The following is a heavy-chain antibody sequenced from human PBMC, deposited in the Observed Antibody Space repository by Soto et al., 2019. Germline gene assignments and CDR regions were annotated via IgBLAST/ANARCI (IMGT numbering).Heavy chain of an antibody. CDR1: GLTFSGYW. D-gene: IGHD2-15*01. CDR2: VNSDGTST. J-gene: IGHJ4*02. CDR3: ARGWTGGY. Sequence: EVQLVESGGDLVQPGGSLRLSCAASGLTFSGYWMHWVRQAPGKGLVWVSRVNSDGTSTAYADSVKGRFTISRDNAKNTRYLQMNSLRAEDTAVYYCARGWTGGYWGQGTLVTVSS. V-gene: IGHV3-74*01.